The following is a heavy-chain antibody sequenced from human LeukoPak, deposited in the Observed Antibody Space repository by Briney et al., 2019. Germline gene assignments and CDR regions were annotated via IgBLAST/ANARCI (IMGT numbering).Heavy chain of an antibody. V-gene: IGHV1-46*01. J-gene: IGHJ4*02. CDR3: ARGDIVVVPADGYYFDY. Sequence: GASVKVSCKASGYTFTNYYMHWVRQAPGQGLEWMGIINPSGGSTSYAQKFQGRVTMTRDTSTSTVYMELSSLRSEDTAVYYCARGDIVVVPADGYYFDYWGQGTLVTVSS. CDR1: GYTFTNYY. CDR2: INPSGGST. D-gene: IGHD2-2*01.